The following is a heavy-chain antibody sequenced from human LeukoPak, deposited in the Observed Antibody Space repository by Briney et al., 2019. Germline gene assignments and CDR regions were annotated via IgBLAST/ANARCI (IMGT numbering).Heavy chain of an antibody. CDR1: GVDFRTHA. J-gene: IGHJ5*02. Sequence: GGSLRLSCSASGVDFRTHAMHWVRQAPGKGLEWVAMIWRGGNYKFYVDSAKGRCTIFRDDFRSTLYLQMDSLTADDTAVYYCVTDPPDSGWAFWPWGQGALVTVSA. CDR3: VTDPPDSGWAFWP. V-gene: IGHV3-33*01. D-gene: IGHD6-19*01. CDR2: IWRGGNYK.